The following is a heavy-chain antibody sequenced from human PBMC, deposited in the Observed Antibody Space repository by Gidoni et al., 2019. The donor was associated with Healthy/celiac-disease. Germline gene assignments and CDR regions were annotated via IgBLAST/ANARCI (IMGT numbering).Heavy chain of an antibody. CDR3: ARTSSIAALFDY. D-gene: IGHD6-6*01. CDR1: GSSFTSYL. J-gene: IGHJ4*02. CDR2: RYPGDSDN. Sequence: EVQLVQSGAEVKKPGESRTFSCKGSGSSFTSYLTGWGRQMPGKGLEWLGFRYPGDSDNRYSPSFQGQVTISADKSISTAYLQWSSLKASDTAMYYCARTSSIAALFDYWGQGTLVTVSS. V-gene: IGHV5-51*01.